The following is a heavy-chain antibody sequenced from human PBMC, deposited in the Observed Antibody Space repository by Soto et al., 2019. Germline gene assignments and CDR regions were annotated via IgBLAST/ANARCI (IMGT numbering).Heavy chain of an antibody. CDR2: ISSNGDST. Sequence: GGSLRLSCSASGFTFSMFSMHWVRQAPGKGLEYVSGISSNGDSTYYADSVKGRFTISRDNSKNTLYLQMSSLRAVDTAVYYCVHPRSTVQITPFWGQGTLVTVSS. CDR1: GFTFSMFS. CDR3: VHPRSTVQITPF. D-gene: IGHD4-17*01. V-gene: IGHV3-64D*06. J-gene: IGHJ4*02.